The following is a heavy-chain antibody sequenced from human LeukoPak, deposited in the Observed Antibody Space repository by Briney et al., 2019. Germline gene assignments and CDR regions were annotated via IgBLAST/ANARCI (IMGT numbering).Heavy chain of an antibody. CDR2: IIPIFGTA. CDR3: AREYYDFWSGYYKWTTNWFDP. Sequence: SVKVSCKASGGTFSSDAISWVRQAPGQGLEWMGGIIPIFGTAHYAQKFQGRVTITTDESTSTAYMELSSLRSEDTAVYYCAREYYDFWSGYYKWTTNWFDPWGQGTLVTVSS. J-gene: IGHJ5*02. D-gene: IGHD3-3*01. CDR1: GGTFSSDA. V-gene: IGHV1-69*05.